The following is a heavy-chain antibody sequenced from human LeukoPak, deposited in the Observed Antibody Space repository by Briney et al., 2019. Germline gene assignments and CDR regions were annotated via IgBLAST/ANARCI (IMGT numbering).Heavy chain of an antibody. V-gene: IGHV3-30-3*01. J-gene: IGHJ4*02. D-gene: IGHD1-26*01. Sequence: TGGSLRLSCAASGFTFSSYAMHWVRQAPGKGLEWVAVISYDGSSKYYADSVKGRFTISRDNSKNTLYLQMNSLRAEDTAVYYCARGIVVGATKFFDYWGQGTLVTVSS. CDR3: ARGIVVGATKFFDY. CDR2: ISYDGSSK. CDR1: GFTFSSYA.